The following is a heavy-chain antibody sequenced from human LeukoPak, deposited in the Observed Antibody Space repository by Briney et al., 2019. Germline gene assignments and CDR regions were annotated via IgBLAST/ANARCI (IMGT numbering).Heavy chain of an antibody. D-gene: IGHD2-15*01. V-gene: IGHV3-7*01. J-gene: IGHJ4*02. CDR3: VRDMFAKGGGWDNY. Sequence: GGSLRLSCAASGFTFDDYGMSWVRQAPGKGLEWVAYINYDGSEKSYVDSVRGRFTISRDNAKNSLYLQMNSLRAEDTAVYYCVRDMFAKGGGWDNYWGQGTLVTVSS. CDR2: INYDGSEK. CDR1: GFTFDDYG.